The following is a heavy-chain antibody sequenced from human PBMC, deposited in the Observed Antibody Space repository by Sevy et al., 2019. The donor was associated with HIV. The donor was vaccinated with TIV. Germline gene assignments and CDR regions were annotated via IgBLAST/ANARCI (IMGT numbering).Heavy chain of an antibody. CDR3: ARDQDYYDSSGYSYYFDY. Sequence: GGSLRLSCAASGFTFSSYSMNWVRQAPGKGLEWVSYISSSSSTIYYAYSVKGRFTTSRDNAKNSLYLQMNSLRDEDTAVYYCARDQDYYDSSGYSYYFDYWGQGTLVTVSS. V-gene: IGHV3-48*02. CDR1: GFTFSSYS. J-gene: IGHJ4*02. CDR2: ISSSSSTI. D-gene: IGHD3-22*01.